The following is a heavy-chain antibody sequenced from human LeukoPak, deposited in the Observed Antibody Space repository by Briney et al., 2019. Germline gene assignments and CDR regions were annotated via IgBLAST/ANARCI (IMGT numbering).Heavy chain of an antibody. V-gene: IGHV3-30*04. CDR1: GFTFSSYA. CDR2: ISYDGSNK. D-gene: IGHD3-22*01. Sequence: PGGSLRLSCAASGFTFSSYAMHWVRQAPGKGLEWVAVISYDGSNKYYADSVKGRFTISRDNSKNTLYLQMNSLRAEDTAVYYCARDGAYYYDSRVFDYWGQGTLVTVSS. CDR3: ARDGAYYYDSRVFDY. J-gene: IGHJ4*02.